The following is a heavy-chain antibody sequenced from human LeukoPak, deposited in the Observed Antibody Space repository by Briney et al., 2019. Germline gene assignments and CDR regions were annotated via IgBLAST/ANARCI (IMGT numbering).Heavy chain of an antibody. Sequence: PGGSLRLSCAASGFTFSSYSMNWVRQAPGKGLEWVSSISSSSSYIYYADSVKGRFTISRDNAKNSLYLQMNSLRAEDTAVYYCARNLVGDSSGYYYLDYWGQGTLVTVSS. CDR1: GFTFSSYS. CDR2: ISSSSSYI. V-gene: IGHV3-21*01. D-gene: IGHD3-22*01. J-gene: IGHJ4*02. CDR3: ARNLVGDSSGYYYLDY.